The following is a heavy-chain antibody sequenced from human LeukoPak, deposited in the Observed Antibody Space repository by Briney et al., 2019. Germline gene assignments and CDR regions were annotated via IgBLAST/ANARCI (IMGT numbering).Heavy chain of an antibody. CDR3: ARSGSYPPPFDY. CDR2: IYHSGST. J-gene: IGHJ4*02. Sequence: SETLSLTCAVSGGSISSGGYSWSWIRQPPGKGLEWIGYIYHSGSTYYNPPLKSRVTISVDRSKNQFSLKLSSVTAADTAVYYCARSGSYPPPFDYWGQGTLVTVSS. CDR1: GGSISSGGYS. D-gene: IGHD1-26*01. V-gene: IGHV4-30-2*01.